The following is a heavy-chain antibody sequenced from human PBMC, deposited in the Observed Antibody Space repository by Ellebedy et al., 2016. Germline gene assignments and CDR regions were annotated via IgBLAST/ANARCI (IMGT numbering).Heavy chain of an antibody. CDR3: ARARAGTYDY. Sequence: SETLSLTCTVSGGSISSGDYYWSWIRQPPGKGLEWIGEINHSGSTNYNPSLKSRVTISVDTSKNQFSLKLSSVTAADTAVYYCARARAGTYDYWGQGTLVTVSS. V-gene: IGHV4-39*07. CDR1: GGSISSGDYY. D-gene: IGHD6-19*01. J-gene: IGHJ4*02. CDR2: INHSGST.